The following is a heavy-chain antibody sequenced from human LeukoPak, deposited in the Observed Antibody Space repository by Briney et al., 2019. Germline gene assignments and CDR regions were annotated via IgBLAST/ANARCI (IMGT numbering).Heavy chain of an antibody. Sequence: SETVSLTCAVYGGSFSGYYWSWIRQPPGKGLEWIGEINHSGSTNYNPSLKSRVTISVDTSKNQFSLKLSSVTAADTAVYYCARGRGWYNYWGQGTLVTVSS. V-gene: IGHV4-34*01. CDR2: INHSGST. J-gene: IGHJ4*02. D-gene: IGHD6-19*01. CDR3: ARGRGWYNY. CDR1: GGSFSGYY.